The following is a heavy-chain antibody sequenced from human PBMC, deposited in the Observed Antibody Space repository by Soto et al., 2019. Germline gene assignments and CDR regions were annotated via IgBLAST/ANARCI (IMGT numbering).Heavy chain of an antibody. D-gene: IGHD3-3*01. V-gene: IGHV6-1*01. Sequence: PSQTLSLTCAISGDSVSSNSAAWNWIRQSPSRGLEWLGRTYYRSKWYNDYAVSVKSRITINPDTSKNQFSLQLNSVTPEDTAVYYCARTIRITIFGVVSYYYYGMDVWGQGTTVTVSS. CDR3: ARTIRITIFGVVSYYYYGMDV. CDR2: TYYRSKWYN. J-gene: IGHJ6*02. CDR1: GDSVSSNSAA.